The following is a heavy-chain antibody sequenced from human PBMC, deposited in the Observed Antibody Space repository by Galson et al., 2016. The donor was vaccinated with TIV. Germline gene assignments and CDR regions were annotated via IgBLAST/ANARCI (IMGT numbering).Heavy chain of an antibody. D-gene: IGHD2/OR15-2a*01. CDR1: GDSLSDLS. CDR2: FDPEQHKK. Sequence: SVKVSCKVSGDSLSDLSMHWVRQAPGKGLEWMGGFDPEQHKKIYAQKLQGRVTLTEDTSTDTAFVELSSLSFEDTAVYYCASVAWLPGLSLDNWGQGTLVIVSS. V-gene: IGHV1-24*01. CDR3: ASVAWLPGLSLDN. J-gene: IGHJ4*02.